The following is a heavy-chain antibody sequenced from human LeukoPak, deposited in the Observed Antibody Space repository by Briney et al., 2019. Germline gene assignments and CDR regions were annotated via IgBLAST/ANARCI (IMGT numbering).Heavy chain of an antibody. J-gene: IGHJ4*02. D-gene: IGHD5-18*01. Sequence: GGSLRLSCAASGFTISSYDMHWVRQVTGKGLEWVSGIGIADDTYYSGSVKGRFTISREKGKNSLYLQMNSLRVGDTAVYYCARAESRGCSLDYWGQGTLVIVSS. CDR1: GFTISSYD. V-gene: IGHV3-13*01. CDR3: ARAESRGCSLDY. CDR2: IGIADDT.